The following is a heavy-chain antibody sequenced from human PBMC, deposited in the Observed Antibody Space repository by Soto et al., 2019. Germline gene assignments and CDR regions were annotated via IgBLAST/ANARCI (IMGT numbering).Heavy chain of an antibody. J-gene: IGHJ5*02. Sequence: KASETLSLTCTVSGGSISSYYWSWIRQPPGKGLEWIGYIYYSGSTNYNPSLKSRVTISVDTSKNQFSLKLSSVTAADTAVYYCARDQSQLLSTGNWFDPWGQGTLVTVSS. CDR3: ARDQSQLLSTGNWFDP. CDR2: IYYSGST. D-gene: IGHD2-2*01. CDR1: GGSISSYY. V-gene: IGHV4-59*01.